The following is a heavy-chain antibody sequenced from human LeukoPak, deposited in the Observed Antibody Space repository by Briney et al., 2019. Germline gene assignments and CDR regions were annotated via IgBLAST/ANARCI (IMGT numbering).Heavy chain of an antibody. D-gene: IGHD6-6*01. CDR3: ARGFKKQVVPFHY. CDR2: INHSGST. J-gene: IGHJ4*02. Sequence: PSETLSLTCAVYGGSFSGYYWSWIRQPPGKGLEWIGEINHSGSTNYNPPLKSRVTISVDMSKNQFSLKLTSVTAADTAVYYCARGFKKQVVPFHYWGQGTLVTVSS. CDR1: GGSFSGYY. V-gene: IGHV4-34*09.